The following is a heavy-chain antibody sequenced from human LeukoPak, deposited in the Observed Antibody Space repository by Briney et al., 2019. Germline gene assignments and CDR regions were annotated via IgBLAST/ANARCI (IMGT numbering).Heavy chain of an antibody. CDR3: ARPHYGSGSYAQSDAFDI. CDR2: ISYDGSNK. Sequence: GGSLRLSCAASGFTFSSYAMHWVRQAPGKGLEWVAVISYDGSNKYYADSVKGRFTISRDNSKNTLYLRMNSLRAEDTAVYYCARPHYGSGSYAQSDAFDIWGQGTMVTVSS. V-gene: IGHV3-30-3*01. J-gene: IGHJ3*02. CDR1: GFTFSSYA. D-gene: IGHD3-10*01.